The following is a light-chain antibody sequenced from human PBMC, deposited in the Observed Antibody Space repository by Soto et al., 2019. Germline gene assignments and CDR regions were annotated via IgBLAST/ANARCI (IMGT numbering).Light chain of an antibody. CDR1: QSVSSY. J-gene: IGKJ4*01. CDR3: QHRVIGPT. V-gene: IGKV3-11*01. Sequence: EIVLTQSPATLSLSPGESATLSCRASQSVSSYLGWYQQKPGQAPRLLISDVSNRATGIPARFSGRGSGTDFTLTISSLEPEDVAVYYCQHRVIGPTFGGGTKVEIK. CDR2: DVS.